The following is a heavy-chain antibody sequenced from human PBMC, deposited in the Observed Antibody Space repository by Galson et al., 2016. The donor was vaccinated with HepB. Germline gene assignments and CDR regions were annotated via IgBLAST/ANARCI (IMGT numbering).Heavy chain of an antibody. Sequence: SLRLSCAASGFTVSNNYMTWVRQAPGKGLEWISGITGTGGGTYYADSVKGRFTISRDTSKNTLFLQLSSLRVEDTAVYYCAKDHTGSTVGWSDGMDVWGQGTRVTGSS. V-gene: IGHV3-23*01. D-gene: IGHD1-7*01. CDR2: ITGTGGGT. CDR3: AKDHTGSTVGWSDGMDV. J-gene: IGHJ6*02. CDR1: GFTVSNNY.